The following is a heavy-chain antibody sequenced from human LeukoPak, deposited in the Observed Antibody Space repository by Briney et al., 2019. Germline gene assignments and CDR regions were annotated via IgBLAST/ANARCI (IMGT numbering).Heavy chain of an antibody. CDR1: GFTFSIAW. Sequence: GGSLRLSCAASGFTFSIAWMSWVRQAPGKGLEWVGRIKSKGDGETRDYAAPVKDRFIISRDDSKNMLYLQTNSLKTEDTAIYYCAAVREWLSNAFNLWGQGTMVTVSA. CDR2: IKSKGDGETR. J-gene: IGHJ3*01. D-gene: IGHD3-22*01. V-gene: IGHV3-15*01. CDR3: AAVREWLSNAFNL.